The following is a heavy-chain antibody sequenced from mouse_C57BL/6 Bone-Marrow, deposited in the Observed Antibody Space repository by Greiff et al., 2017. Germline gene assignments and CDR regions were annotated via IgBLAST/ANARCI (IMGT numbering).Heavy chain of an antibody. CDR1: GYSFTGYF. V-gene: IGHV1-20*01. CDR2: INPYNGDT. CDR3: ARSITTVASYAMDY. J-gene: IGHJ4*01. D-gene: IGHD1-1*01. Sequence: VQLKQSGPELVKPGDSVKISCKASGYSFTGYFMNWVMQSHGKSLEWIGRINPYNGDTFYNQKFKGNGTLTVDKSSSTAHMELRSLTSEDSAVYYCARSITTVASYAMDYWGQGTSVTVSS.